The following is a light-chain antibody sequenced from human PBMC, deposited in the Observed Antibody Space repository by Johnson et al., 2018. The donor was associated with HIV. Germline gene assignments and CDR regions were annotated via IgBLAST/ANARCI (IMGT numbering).Light chain of an antibody. V-gene: IGLV1-51*01. J-gene: IGLJ1*01. CDR3: GTWDSSLTASYV. CDR2: DNN. Sequence: HSVLTQPPSVSAAPGQKVTISCSGSSSNIGRNYVSWYQQLPGTAPKLLIFDNNKRPSGIPDRFSASKSGTSATLGITGLQTGDEADYYCGTWDSSLTASYVFGTGTKVTVL. CDR1: SSNIGRNY.